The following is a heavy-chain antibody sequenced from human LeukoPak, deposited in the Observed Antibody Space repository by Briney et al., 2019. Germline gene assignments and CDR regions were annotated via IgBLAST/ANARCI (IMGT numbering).Heavy chain of an antibody. J-gene: IGHJ4*02. D-gene: IGHD1-26*01. V-gene: IGHV3-66*02. CDR1: GFTFSTYY. Sequence: GGSLRLSCAASGFTFSTYYMSWVRQAPGKGLEWVSGIYGGGNSYYAESVTGRFTISRDNSRNTLHLQMNSLRGEDTAVYYCARELTVGATIDYWGQGTLVTVST. CDR3: ARELTVGATIDY. CDR2: IYGGGNS.